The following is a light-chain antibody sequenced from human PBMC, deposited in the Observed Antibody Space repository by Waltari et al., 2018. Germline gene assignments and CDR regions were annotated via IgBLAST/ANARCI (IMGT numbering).Light chain of an antibody. Sequence: NFMLTQPHSVSESPGKTVNSSCTRRSGSIATNYVQCYQQRPGSAPTTIIYEDKQRPSGVPDRFSGSIDSSSNSASLTISGLKTEDEADYYCQSYDNSLTVFGGGTRLTVL. CDR2: EDK. CDR3: QSYDNSLTV. V-gene: IGLV6-57*04. J-gene: IGLJ3*02. CDR1: SGSIATNY.